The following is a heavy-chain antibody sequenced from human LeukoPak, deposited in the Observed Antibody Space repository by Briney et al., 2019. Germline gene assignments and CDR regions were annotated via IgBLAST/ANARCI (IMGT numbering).Heavy chain of an antibody. CDR2: IGGSGGST. J-gene: IGHJ4*02. V-gene: IGHV3-23*01. D-gene: IGHD3-22*01. CDR3: AKRSRDSSGYFDY. Sequence: PGGSLRLSCTASGFTFSNYAMSWVRQAPGKGLEWVSAIGGSGGSTYYADSVKGRFTISRDNSKNTLFLQMSSLRAEDTAVYYCAKRSRDSSGYFDYWGQGSLVTVSS. CDR1: GFTFSNYA.